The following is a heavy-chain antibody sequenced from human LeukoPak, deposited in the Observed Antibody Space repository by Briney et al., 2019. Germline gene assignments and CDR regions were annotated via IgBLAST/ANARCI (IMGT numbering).Heavy chain of an antibody. J-gene: IGHJ5*02. Sequence: ASVKVSCKVSGYTLTELSMHWVRQAPGKGLEWMGGFDPEDGETIYAQKFQGRVTMTRNTSISTAYMELSSLRSEDTAVYYCARVLTYYDFWSGYYHNWFDPWGQGTLVTVSS. V-gene: IGHV1-24*01. CDR1: GYTLTELS. CDR2: FDPEDGET. D-gene: IGHD3-3*01. CDR3: ARVLTYYDFWSGYYHNWFDP.